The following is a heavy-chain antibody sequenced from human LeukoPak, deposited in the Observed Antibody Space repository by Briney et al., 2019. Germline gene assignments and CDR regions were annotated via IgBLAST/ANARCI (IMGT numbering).Heavy chain of an antibody. CDR1: GGTFSSYA. V-gene: IGHV1-69*04. CDR3: ARTYCSSTSCSGGFDI. Sequence: SVKVSCKASGGTFSSYAISWVRQAPGQGLEWMGKIIPILDIANYAQKFQGRVTITADKSTSTAYMELSSLRSEDTAVYYCARTYCSSTSCSGGFDIWGQGTMVTVSS. CDR2: IIPILDIA. D-gene: IGHD2-2*01. J-gene: IGHJ3*02.